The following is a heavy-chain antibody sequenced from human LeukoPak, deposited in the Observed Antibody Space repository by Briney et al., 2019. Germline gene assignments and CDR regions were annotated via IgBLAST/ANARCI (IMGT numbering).Heavy chain of an antibody. CDR2: INPNSGGT. CDR1: GYTVSGHS. D-gene: IGHD6-19*01. CDR3: ATDVAGSSFDY. J-gene: IGHJ4*02. V-gene: IGHV1-2*02. Sequence: ASVKVSCKASGYTVSGHSMHWVRQAPGQGLEWMGWINPNSGGTQYAQKSQDRITMTRDTSITKVYMELGGLLSDDTAVYYCATDVAGSSFDYWGRGTLVIVSS.